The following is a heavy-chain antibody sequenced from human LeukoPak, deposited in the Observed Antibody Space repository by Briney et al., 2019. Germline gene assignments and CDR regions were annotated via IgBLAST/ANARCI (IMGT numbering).Heavy chain of an antibody. CDR1: GGSFSGYY. CDR2: INHSGST. V-gene: IGHV4-34*01. Sequence: PSETLSLTCAVYGGSFSGYYWSWIRQPPGKGLEWIGEINHSGSTNYNPSLKSRVTISVDTSKNQFSLKLSSVTAADTAVYYCAREVNLLRYFDWLPHYYYMDVWGKGTTVTISS. CDR3: AREVNLLRYFDWLPHYYYMDV. J-gene: IGHJ6*03. D-gene: IGHD3-9*01.